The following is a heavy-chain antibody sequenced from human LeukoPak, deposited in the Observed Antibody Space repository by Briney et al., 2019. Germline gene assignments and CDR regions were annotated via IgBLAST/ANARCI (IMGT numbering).Heavy chain of an antibody. V-gene: IGHV1-18*01. J-gene: IGHJ5*02. CDR1: GYTFTSYG. Sequence: GASVKVSCKASGYTFTSYGISWVRQAPGQGLEWMGWISAYNGNTNYAQKLQGRVTMTTDTSTSTAYMELSSLRSEDTAVYYCATAAITMVRGVMENWFDPWGQGTLVTVSS. D-gene: IGHD3-10*01. CDR3: ATAAITMVRGVMENWFDP. CDR2: ISAYNGNT.